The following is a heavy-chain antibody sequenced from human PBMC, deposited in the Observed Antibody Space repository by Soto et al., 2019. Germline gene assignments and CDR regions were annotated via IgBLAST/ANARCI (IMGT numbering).Heavy chain of an antibody. Sequence: PGGSLRLSCAASGFTFSSYAMSWVRQAPGKGLEWVSGISGSGGSTYYADSVKGRFTISRDNSKNTLYLQMNSLRAEDTAVYYCAKDVAVTTTLFDCWGQGALVTVSS. CDR1: GFTFSSYA. V-gene: IGHV3-23*01. CDR2: ISGSGGST. J-gene: IGHJ4*02. D-gene: IGHD4-4*01. CDR3: AKDVAVTTTLFDC.